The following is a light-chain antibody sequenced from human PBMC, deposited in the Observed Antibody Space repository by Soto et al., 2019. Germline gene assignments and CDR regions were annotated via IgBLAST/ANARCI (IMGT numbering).Light chain of an antibody. V-gene: IGLV2-14*03. CDR2: DVN. J-gene: IGLJ6*01. Sequence: QSALTQPASVSGSPGQSITISCTGTSSDVGGYNFVSWYQQHPGKVPKLMIFDVNSRPSGVSDRFSGSKSGNTASLTISGLRAEDEGDYCCSSYTSSSTHVFGSGTKLTVL. CDR1: SSDVGGYNF. CDR3: SSYTSSSTHV.